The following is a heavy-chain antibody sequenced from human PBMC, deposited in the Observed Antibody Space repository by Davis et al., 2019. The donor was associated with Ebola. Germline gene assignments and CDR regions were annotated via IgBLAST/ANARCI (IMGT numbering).Heavy chain of an antibody. CDR2: IYYSGTT. Sequence: SETLSLTCTVSGDSMESFYWSWIRQPPGKGLEWIGNIYYSGTTNYNPSLKSRVTISRDTSKNQLSLSLTSVTTTDTAMYYCARTPRYSSYGAFFDYWGQGTPVTVSS. V-gene: IGHV4-59*01. J-gene: IGHJ4*02. CDR1: GDSMESFY. CDR3: ARTPRYSSYGAFFDY. D-gene: IGHD5-18*01.